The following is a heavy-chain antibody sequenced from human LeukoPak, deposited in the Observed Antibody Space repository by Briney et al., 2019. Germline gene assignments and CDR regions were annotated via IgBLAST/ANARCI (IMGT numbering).Heavy chain of an antibody. V-gene: IGHV3-7*01. D-gene: IGHD6-25*01. CDR2: IRQDGSEK. J-gene: IGHJ3*02. CDR3: ARWGSELPDDAFDI. Sequence: PGGSLRLSCAASGFTLSRYWMSWVRQAPGKGLEWVANIRQDGSEKHYLDSVKGRITISRDNAKNSLYLQMNSLRAEDTAVYYCARWGSELPDDAFDIWGQGTMVTVSS. CDR1: GFTLSRYW.